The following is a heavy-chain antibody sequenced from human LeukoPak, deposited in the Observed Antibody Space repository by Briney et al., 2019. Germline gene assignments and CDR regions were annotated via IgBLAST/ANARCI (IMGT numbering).Heavy chain of an antibody. D-gene: IGHD3-3*01. CDR1: GFTFSSYA. CDR2: ISGSGGST. J-gene: IGHJ4*02. CDR3: AKDPPSRKEGVVIPFDY. Sequence: GGSLRLSCAASGFTFSSYAMSWVRQAPGKGLEWVSAISGSGGSTYYADSVKGRFTISRDNSKNTLYLQMNSLRAEDTAVYYCAKDPPSRKEGVVIPFDYWGQGTLVTVSS. V-gene: IGHV3-23*01.